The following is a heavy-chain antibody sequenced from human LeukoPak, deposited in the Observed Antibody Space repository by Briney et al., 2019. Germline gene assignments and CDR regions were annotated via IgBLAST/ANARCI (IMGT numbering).Heavy chain of an antibody. CDR1: GGTFSSYA. V-gene: IGHV1-69*13. CDR3: VRDVQLGNFDY. Sequence: EASVKVSCKASGGTFSSYAISWVRQAPGQGLEWMGGIIPIFGTANYAQKFQGRVTITADESTSTAYMELSSLRSDDTALYYCVRDVQLGNFDYWGQGTVVTVSS. J-gene: IGHJ4*02. CDR2: IIPIFGTA. D-gene: IGHD6-13*01.